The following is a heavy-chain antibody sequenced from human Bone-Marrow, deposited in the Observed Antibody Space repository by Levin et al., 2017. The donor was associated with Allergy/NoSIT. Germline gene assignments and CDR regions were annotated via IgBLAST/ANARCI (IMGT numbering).Heavy chain of an antibody. CDR1: GTFLSSKY. Sequence: SETLSLTCTVSGTFLSSKYWTWIRQSPGKGLEWIGYILYGGGTNYNPSLKSRVTISADTSKNEFSLNVRCMTTADTAIYYCATGGTWFEGFYFDNWGQGTLITVSS. CDR3: ATGGTWFEGFYFDN. V-gene: IGHV4-59*01. D-gene: IGHD3-10*01. J-gene: IGHJ4*02. CDR2: ILYGGGT.